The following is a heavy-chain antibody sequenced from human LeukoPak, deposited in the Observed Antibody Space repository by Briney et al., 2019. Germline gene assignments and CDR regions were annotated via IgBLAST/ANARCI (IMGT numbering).Heavy chain of an antibody. CDR3: ARAAGGTRNYYMDV. CDR2: MNPSSGNT. J-gene: IGHJ6*03. D-gene: IGHD3-16*01. V-gene: IGHV1-8*01. CDR1: GYTFSSYD. Sequence: ASVKVTCKASGYTFSSYDVNWVRRATGQGLEWMGWMNPSSGNTGYAQKFQGRVTIIRNTSISTAYMELSSLRSEDTAVYYCARAAGGTRNYYMDVWAKGTTVTVSS.